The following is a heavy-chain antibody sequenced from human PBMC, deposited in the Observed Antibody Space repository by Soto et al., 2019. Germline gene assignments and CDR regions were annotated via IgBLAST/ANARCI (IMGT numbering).Heavy chain of an antibody. CDR1: GGTFSSYT. J-gene: IGHJ4*02. CDR2: IIPILGIA. CDR3: ARRAATDYFDY. V-gene: IGHV1-69*02. D-gene: IGHD2-15*01. Sequence: QVQLVQSGAEVKKPGSSVKVSCTASGGTFSSYTISWVRQAPGQGLEWMGRIIPILGIANYAQKFQGRVTITADKSTSTAYMELSSLRSEDTAVYYCARRAATDYFDYWGQGTLVTVSS.